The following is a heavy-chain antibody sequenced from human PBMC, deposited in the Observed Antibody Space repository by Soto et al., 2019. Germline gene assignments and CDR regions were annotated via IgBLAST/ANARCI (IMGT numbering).Heavy chain of an antibody. Sequence: PGESLKISCKGSGYSFTSYWISWVRQMPGKGLEWMGRIDPSDSYTNYSPSFQGHVTISADKSISTAYLQWSSLKASDTAMYYCARLVVRGVIRLSYGMDVWGQGTTVTVSS. CDR3: ARLVVRGVIRLSYGMDV. CDR2: IDPSDSYT. J-gene: IGHJ6*02. D-gene: IGHD3-10*01. V-gene: IGHV5-10-1*01. CDR1: GYSFTSYW.